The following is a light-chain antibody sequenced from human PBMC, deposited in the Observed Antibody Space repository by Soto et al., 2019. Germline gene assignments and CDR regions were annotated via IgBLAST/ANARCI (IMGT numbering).Light chain of an antibody. Sequence: DIQMTQSPSTLSASVGDRVTITCRASQSISTWLAWYQQKPGKAPKLLIYKAINSQSGVPSRFSGSGSGTEFSLTISSLHPDDFATYYCQRYNDFQYIFGQGTKLEMK. CDR3: QRYNDFQYI. CDR1: QSISTW. J-gene: IGKJ2*01. V-gene: IGKV1-5*03. CDR2: KAI.